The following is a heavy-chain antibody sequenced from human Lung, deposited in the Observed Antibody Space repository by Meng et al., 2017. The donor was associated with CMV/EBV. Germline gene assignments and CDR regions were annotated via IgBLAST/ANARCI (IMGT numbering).Heavy chain of an antibody. V-gene: IGHV3-23*01. CDR2: IGAAAGGT. Sequence: GGSLRLXCAASGLTFSSYGMSWVRQAPGKGLEWVSSIGAAAGGTYYADSVKGRFTISRDNAKNTLYLQMNSLRAEDTAVYYCAKYSAVGERLYYFDYWGKLTXVTVSS. D-gene: IGHD2-21*01. J-gene: IGHJ4*02. CDR3: AKYSAVGERLYYFDY. CDR1: GLTFSSYG.